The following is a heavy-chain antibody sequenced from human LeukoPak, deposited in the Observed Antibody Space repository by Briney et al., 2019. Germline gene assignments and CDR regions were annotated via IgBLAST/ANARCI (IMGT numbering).Heavy chain of an antibody. CDR1: GFTFNNYG. CDR2: IRYHGSNR. D-gene: IGHD3-22*01. CDR3: AKSHYDSSGYYSSYYYYMDV. Sequence: GGSLRLSCAASGFTFNNYGMHWVRQAPGKGLEWVSFIRYHGSNRHYADSVKGRFTISRDNSQNTLYLQMNSLRAEDTAVYYCAKSHYDSSGYYSSYYYYMDVWGKGTTVTISS. J-gene: IGHJ6*03. V-gene: IGHV3-30*02.